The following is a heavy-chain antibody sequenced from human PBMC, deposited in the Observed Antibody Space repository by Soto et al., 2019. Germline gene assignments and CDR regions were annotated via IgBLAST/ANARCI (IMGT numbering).Heavy chain of an antibody. J-gene: IGHJ4*02. CDR2: ISGGGDNT. CDR3: AKERLARGFDY. V-gene: IGHV3-23*04. CDR1: GFTFSNYA. Sequence: EVQLVESGGGLVQPGGSLRLSCVASGFTFSNYAMNWVRQAPGKGLEWVLGISGGGDNTYYADSVKGRFTISRDNSKNTVFLQMNSLRAEDTAVYYCAKERLARGFDYWGQGTLVTVSS.